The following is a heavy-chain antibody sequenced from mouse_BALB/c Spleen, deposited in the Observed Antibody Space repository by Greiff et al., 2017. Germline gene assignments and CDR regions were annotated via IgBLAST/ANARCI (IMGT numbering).Heavy chain of an antibody. V-gene: IGHV5-4*02. Sequence: EVNVVESGGGLVKPGGSLKLSCAASGFTFSDYYMYWVRQTPEKRLEWVATISDGGSYTYYPDSVKGRFTISRDNAKNNLYLQMSSLKSEDTAMYYCARVGLLPWYFDVWGAGTTVTVSS. CDR3: ARVGLLPWYFDV. CDR2: ISDGGSYT. J-gene: IGHJ1*01. D-gene: IGHD1-1*01. CDR1: GFTFSDYY.